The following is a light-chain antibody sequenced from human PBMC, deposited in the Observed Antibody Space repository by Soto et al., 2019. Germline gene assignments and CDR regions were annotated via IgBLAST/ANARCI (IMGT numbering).Light chain of an antibody. CDR3: QQYDNWPWT. V-gene: IGKV3-15*01. Sequence: EIVMTQSPATLSVSPGERATLSCRASESVTSDLAWYQQKPGQAPGLLIYGASTRATGIPARFSGSGYGTDFTLTISSLQSEDFAVYYCQQYDNWPWTFGQGTKVEIK. CDR2: GAS. CDR1: ESVTSD. J-gene: IGKJ1*01.